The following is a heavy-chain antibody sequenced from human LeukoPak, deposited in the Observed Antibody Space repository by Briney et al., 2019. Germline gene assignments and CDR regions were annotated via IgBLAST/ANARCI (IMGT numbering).Heavy chain of an antibody. V-gene: IGHV1-46*01. J-gene: IGHJ4*02. D-gene: IGHD6-6*01. CDR1: GYTFTSYY. Sequence: RASVKVSCKASGYTFTSYYMHWVRQAPGQGLEWMGIINPSGGGTSYAQKFQGRVTMTRDTSTSTVYMELSSLRSEDTAVYYCAREIIAARSFDYWGQGTLVTVSS. CDR2: INPSGGGT. CDR3: AREIIAARSFDY.